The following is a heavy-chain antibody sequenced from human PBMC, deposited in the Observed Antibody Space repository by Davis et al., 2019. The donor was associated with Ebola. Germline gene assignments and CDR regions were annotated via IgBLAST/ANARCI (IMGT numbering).Heavy chain of an antibody. J-gene: IGHJ5*02. CDR3: ARRIAARPDCFDP. V-gene: IGHV4-39*01. CDR2: IFCSGNT. Sequence: MPSETLSLTCTVSGGSISSSSYYWGWIRQPPGKGLEWIGSIFCSGNTYYNPSLKSRVTMSVDTPKNQFSLRLSSVTAADTAVYYCARRIAARPDCFDPWGQGTLVTVSS. CDR1: GGSISSSSYY. D-gene: IGHD6-6*01.